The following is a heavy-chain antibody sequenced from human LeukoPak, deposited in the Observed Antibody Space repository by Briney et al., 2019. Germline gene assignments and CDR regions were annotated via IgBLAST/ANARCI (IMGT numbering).Heavy chain of an antibody. CDR2: ISGSGVTT. CDR1: GFTFSSYA. V-gene: IGHV3-23*01. J-gene: IGHJ4*02. CDR3: AKDRIVGATTSYDYFDY. Sequence: GGSLRLSCTASGFTFSSYAMSWVRQAPGKGLEWVSAISGSGVTTYYADSVKGRFTISRDNSKNTLYLQMNSLRVEDTAIYYCAKDRIVGATTSYDYFDYWGQGTLVTVSS. D-gene: IGHD1-26*01.